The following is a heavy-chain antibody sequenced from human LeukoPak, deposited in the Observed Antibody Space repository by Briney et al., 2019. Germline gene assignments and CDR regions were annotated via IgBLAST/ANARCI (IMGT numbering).Heavy chain of an antibody. CDR1: GYTFTGYY. CDR2: INPNSGGT. CDR3: ARDLLLLDGDSDY. J-gene: IGHJ4*02. D-gene: IGHD2-21*01. Sequence: GASVKVSCKASGYTFTGYYMHWVRQAPGQGLEWMGWINPNSGGTNYAQKFQGRVTMTRDTSISTAYMELSRLRSDDTAVYYCARDLLLLDGDSDYWGQGTLVTVSS. V-gene: IGHV1-2*02.